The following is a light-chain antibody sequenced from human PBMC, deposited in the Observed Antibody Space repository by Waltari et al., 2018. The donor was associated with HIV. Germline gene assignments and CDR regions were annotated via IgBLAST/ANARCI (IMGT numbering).Light chain of an antibody. CDR2: GAS. Sequence: DIQMTQSPSSLSASVGARVTITCRASQTISTYLNWYQQQSGKAPKVLISGASRLQSGVPSRFSGSGSGTDFTLTITTLQPEDSATYYCQQSYSFPRTFGQGTKVEIK. CDR1: QTISTY. CDR3: QQSYSFPRT. J-gene: IGKJ1*01. V-gene: IGKV1-39*01.